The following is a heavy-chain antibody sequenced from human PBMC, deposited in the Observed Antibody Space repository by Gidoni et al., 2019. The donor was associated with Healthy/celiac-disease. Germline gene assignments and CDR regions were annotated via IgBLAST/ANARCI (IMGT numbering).Heavy chain of an antibody. D-gene: IGHD3-16*02. V-gene: IGHV3-33*01. Sequence: QVQLVESGGGVVQTGRSLRLSCAASGFTFSSYGRHWVRQAPGKGMEWVAVIWYDGSNKYYADSVKGRFTISRDNSKNTLYLQMNSLRAEDTAVYYCARDGGTLYVSKGWFDPWGQGTLVTVSS. CDR3: ARDGGTLYVSKGWFDP. J-gene: IGHJ5*02. CDR1: GFTFSSYG. CDR2: IWYDGSNK.